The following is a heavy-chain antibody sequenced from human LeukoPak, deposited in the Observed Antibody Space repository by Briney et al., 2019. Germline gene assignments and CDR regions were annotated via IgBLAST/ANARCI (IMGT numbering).Heavy chain of an antibody. CDR2: ISANGGTT. Sequence: GGSLRLSCAASGFTFSGYAMTWVRQPPGKGLEWVSTISANGGTTYYADSVKGRFTISRDNSKNALYLQMNSLRAEDTAVYYCAKDQIVGPDYFDYWGQGTLVTVSS. D-gene: IGHD1-26*01. CDR3: AKDQIVGPDYFDY. J-gene: IGHJ4*02. CDR1: GFTFSGYA. V-gene: IGHV3-23*01.